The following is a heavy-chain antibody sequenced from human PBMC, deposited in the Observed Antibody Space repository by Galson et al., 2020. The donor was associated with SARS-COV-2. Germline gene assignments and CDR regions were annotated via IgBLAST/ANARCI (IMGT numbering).Heavy chain of an antibody. CDR1: GYTYTRHA. CDR3: AREHREYYFDC. Sequence: ASVKVSCKASGYTYTRHAIRWVRQAPGQGLEWMGWISAYNGNTNHAQKLQGRVTMTTDTPTITAYMALRNLRSDDTDGYYCAREHREYYFDCWGEGTLITVSS. V-gene: IGHV1-18*01. D-gene: IGHD3-10*01. CDR2: ISAYNGNT. J-gene: IGHJ4*02.